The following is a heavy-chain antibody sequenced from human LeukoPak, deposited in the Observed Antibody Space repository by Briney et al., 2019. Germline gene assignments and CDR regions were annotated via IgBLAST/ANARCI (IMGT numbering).Heavy chain of an antibody. D-gene: IGHD3-9*01. CDR1: GFTFSSYS. CDR2: ISSSSSTI. V-gene: IGHV3-48*04. Sequence: GSLRLSCAASGFTFSSYSMNWVRQAPGKGLEWVSYISSSSSTIYYADSVKGRFTISRDNAKNSLYLQMNSLRAEDTAVYYCARVGPYYDILTGYSNFDYWGQGTLVTVSS. CDR3: ARVGPYYDILTGYSNFDY. J-gene: IGHJ4*02.